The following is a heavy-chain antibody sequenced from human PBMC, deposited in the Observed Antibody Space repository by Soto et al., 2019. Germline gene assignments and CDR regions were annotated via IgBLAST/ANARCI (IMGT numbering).Heavy chain of an antibody. CDR3: ASSPCAPDNFLRNLDS. CDR1: PTSVSSSRHS. Sequence: KSSETLSLTCTLCPTSVSSSRHSSSWIRQPPGKGLEWSGNFSFSGSTSYNPSLKGRVTISADTSKNQFSLNLSPVTPPDTAVYSCASSPCAPDNFLRNLDSWGKGHLVTFSS. V-gene: IGHV4-61*01. CDR2: FSFSGST. J-gene: IGHJ4*02.